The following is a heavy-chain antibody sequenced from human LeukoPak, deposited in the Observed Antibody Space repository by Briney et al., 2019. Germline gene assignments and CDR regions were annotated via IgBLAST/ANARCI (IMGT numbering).Heavy chain of an antibody. J-gene: IGHJ4*02. CDR2: ISWNSGSI. V-gene: IGHV3-9*01. D-gene: IGHD3-22*01. CDR3: AKALFLYDSSGRFDY. Sequence: GRSLRLSCAASGFTFDDYAMHWVWQAPGKGLEWVSGISWNSGSIGYADSVKGRFTISRDNAKNSLYLQMNSLRAEDTALYYCAKALFLYDSSGRFDYWGQGTLVTVSS. CDR1: GFTFDDYA.